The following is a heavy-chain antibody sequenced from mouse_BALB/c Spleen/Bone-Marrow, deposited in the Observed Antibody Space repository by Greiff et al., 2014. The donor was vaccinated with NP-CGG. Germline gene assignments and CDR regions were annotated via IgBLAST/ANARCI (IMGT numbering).Heavy chain of an antibody. CDR2: IRNKANGYTT. D-gene: IGHD2-10*01. V-gene: IGHV7-3*02. Sequence: EVKLVESGGGLVQPGGSLRLSCATSGFTFTDYYMSWVRQPPGKALEWLGFIRNKANGYTTEYSASVKGRFTISRDNSQSILYLQMNTLRAEDSATYYCARASYGNYFDYWGQGTTLTVSS. J-gene: IGHJ2*01. CDR1: GFTFTDYY. CDR3: ARASYGNYFDY.